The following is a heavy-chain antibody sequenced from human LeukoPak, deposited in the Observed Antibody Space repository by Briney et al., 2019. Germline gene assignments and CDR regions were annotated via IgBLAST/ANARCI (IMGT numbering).Heavy chain of an antibody. V-gene: IGHV1-18*01. CDR3: ARGHKNRFSSSWLTFDY. CDR2: ISAYNGNT. D-gene: IGHD6-13*01. CDR1: GYTFTSYG. Sequence: ASVKVSCKSSGYTFTSYGIIWVRQAPGQGLEWMGWISAYNGNTNYAQKLQGRVTMTTDTSTSTAYMELRSLRSDDTAVYYCARGHKNRFSSSWLTFDYWGQGTLVTVSS. J-gene: IGHJ4*02.